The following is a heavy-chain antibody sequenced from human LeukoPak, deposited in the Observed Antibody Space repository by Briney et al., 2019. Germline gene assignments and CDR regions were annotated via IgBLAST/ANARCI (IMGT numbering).Heavy chain of an antibody. CDR1: GYTFTGYY. CDR2: INPNSGGT. Sequence: ASVKVSCKASGYTFTGYYMHWVRQAPGQGLEWMGWINPNSGGTNYAQKFQGWVTMTGDTSISTAYMELSRLRSDDTAVYYCAREAGTTGWFDPWGQGTLVTVSS. CDR3: AREAGTTGWFDP. D-gene: IGHD1-1*01. V-gene: IGHV1-2*04. J-gene: IGHJ5*02.